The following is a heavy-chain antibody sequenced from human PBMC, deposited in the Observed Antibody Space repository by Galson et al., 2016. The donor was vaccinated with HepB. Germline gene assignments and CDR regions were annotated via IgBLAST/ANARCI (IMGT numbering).Heavy chain of an antibody. J-gene: IGHJ3*02. CDR2: INHSGTT. D-gene: IGHD1-14*01. CDR1: GFTFSTYN. CDR3: ARINRVRTFDI. Sequence: LRLSCAASGFTFSTYNMNWVRLAPGKGLEWIGEINHSGTTKSNPSLKSRVTISVDTSKSQFSLKLNSVTAADTAIYYCARINRVRTFDIWGQGTLVTVSS. V-gene: IGHV4-34*01.